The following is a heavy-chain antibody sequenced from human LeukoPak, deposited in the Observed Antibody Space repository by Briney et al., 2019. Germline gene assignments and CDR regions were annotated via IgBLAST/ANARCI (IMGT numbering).Heavy chain of an antibody. CDR1: GLTVSSNY. D-gene: IGHD6-19*01. CDR3: AKSSLSVWYYYGVDV. Sequence: GGSLRLSCAASGLTVSSNYMSWVRQAPGKGLEWVSGISGSGASTYYADSVKGRFTISRDNSKNTLYLQMNSRRGEDTAVYYCAKSSLSVWYYYGVDVWGQGTTVTVSS. CDR2: ISGSGAST. J-gene: IGHJ6*02. V-gene: IGHV3-23*01.